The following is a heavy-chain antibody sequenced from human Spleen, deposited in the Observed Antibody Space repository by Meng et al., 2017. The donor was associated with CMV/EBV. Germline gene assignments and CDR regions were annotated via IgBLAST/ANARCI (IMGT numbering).Heavy chain of an antibody. D-gene: IGHD4-17*01. CDR1: GGSLTGGAYY. Sequence: CPVAGGSLTGGAYYWSWIRHHPETGLEWIGFLYYRGNTYYTPSLKSRVSISVDTSKNQFSLNLTSVTAADTAMYYCASEGDYGDYVDYWGQGTLVTVSS. V-gene: IGHV4-31*03. J-gene: IGHJ4*02. CDR2: LYYRGNT. CDR3: ASEGDYGDYVDY.